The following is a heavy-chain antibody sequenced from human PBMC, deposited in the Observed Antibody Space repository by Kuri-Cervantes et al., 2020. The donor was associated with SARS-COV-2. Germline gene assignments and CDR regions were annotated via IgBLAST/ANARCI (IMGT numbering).Heavy chain of an antibody. CDR1: GFTFSTYG. D-gene: IGHD1-26*01. CDR3: SGFPGWELLPFDI. V-gene: IGHV3-30*03. J-gene: IGHJ3*02. CDR2: ISYDEINS. Sequence: GESLKISCVASGFTFSTYGMHWVRQAPGKGLEWVALISYDEINSYYADSVKGRFTISRDNSKNTLYLQMNSLRPEDTAMYYCSGFPGWELLPFDIWGRGTMVTVSS.